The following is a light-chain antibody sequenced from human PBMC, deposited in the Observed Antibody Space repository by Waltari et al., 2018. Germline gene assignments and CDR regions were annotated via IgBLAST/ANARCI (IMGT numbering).Light chain of an antibody. V-gene: IGKV1-12*01. CDR1: QGISIS. CDR3: QQAKSFPLT. J-gene: IGKJ3*01. CDR2: AAS. Sequence: DIQMTQSPSSVAASVGDRVTITCRASQGISISLAWSQQKPGKVPNLLIYAASSLQSGVPSRFSGSGSGTDFTLTISSLQPEDSATYYCQQAKSFPLTFGPGTKVDIK.